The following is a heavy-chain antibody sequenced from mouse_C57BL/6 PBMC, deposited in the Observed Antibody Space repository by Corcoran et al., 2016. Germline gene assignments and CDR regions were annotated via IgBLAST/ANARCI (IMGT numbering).Heavy chain of an antibody. V-gene: IGHV1-18*01. CDR3: ARRFYGSSWGGFAY. J-gene: IGHJ3*01. Sequence: EVQLQQSGPELVKPGASVKIPCKASGYTFTDYNMDWVKQSHGKSLEWIGDINPNNGGTIYNQKFKGKATLTVDKSSSTAYMELRSLTSEDTAVYYCARRFYGSSWGGFAYWGQGTLVTVSA. D-gene: IGHD1-1*01. CDR2: INPNNGGT. CDR1: GYTFTDYN.